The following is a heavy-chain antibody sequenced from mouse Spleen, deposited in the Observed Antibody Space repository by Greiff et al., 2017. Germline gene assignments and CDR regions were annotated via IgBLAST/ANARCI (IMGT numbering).Heavy chain of an antibody. J-gene: IGHJ2*01. Sequence: EVQLQQSGPELVKPGASVKISCKASGYTFTDYYMNWVKQSHGKSLEWIGDINPNNGGTSYNQKFKGKATLTVDKSSSTAYMELRSLTSEDSAVYYCARGGESTYFDYWGQGTTLTVSS. D-gene: IGHD1-3*01. V-gene: IGHV1-26*01. CDR2: INPNNGGT. CDR1: GYTFTDYY. CDR3: ARGGESTYFDY.